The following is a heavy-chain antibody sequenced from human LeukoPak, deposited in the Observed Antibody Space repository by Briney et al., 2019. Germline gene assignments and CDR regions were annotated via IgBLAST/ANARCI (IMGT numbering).Heavy chain of an antibody. CDR3: AREEGHYYDSSGYYVY. Sequence: ASVKVSCKASGYTFTSYYMHWVRQAPGQGLEWMGIINPSGGSTSYAQKFRGRVTMTRDTSTSTVYMELSSLRSEDTAVYYCAREEGHYYDSSGYYVYWGQGTLVTVSS. V-gene: IGHV1-46*03. D-gene: IGHD3-22*01. CDR2: INPSGGST. J-gene: IGHJ4*02. CDR1: GYTFTSYY.